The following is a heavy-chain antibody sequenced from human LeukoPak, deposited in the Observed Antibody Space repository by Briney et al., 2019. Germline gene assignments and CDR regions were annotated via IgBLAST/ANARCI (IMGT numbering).Heavy chain of an antibody. CDR1: GFTFSSYS. V-gene: IGHV3-48*04. CDR2: ISSSSSTI. D-gene: IGHD5-24*01. J-gene: IGHJ4*02. Sequence: GGSLRLSCAASGFTFSSYSMNWVRKAPGQGLELVSYISSSSSTIYYADSVKSRFTISRVNAKNSLYLQINSLKAQDTGVYYWARGGGNPVEMATITTFYYWGQGTLVTVSS. CDR3: ARGGGNPVEMATITTFYY.